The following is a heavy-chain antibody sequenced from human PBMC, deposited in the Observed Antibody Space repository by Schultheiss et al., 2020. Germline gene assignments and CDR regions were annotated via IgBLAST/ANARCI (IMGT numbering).Heavy chain of an antibody. CDR2: ISYDGSNK. V-gene: IGHV3-30*03. CDR1: GFTFSSYG. D-gene: IGHD3-10*01. J-gene: IGHJ4*02. CDR3: TSLEFGFSSALDY. Sequence: GESLKISCAASGFTFSSYGMHWVRQAPGKGLEWVAVISYDGSNKYYADSVKGRFTISRDNSKNTLYLQMNSLRPEDTAVYYCTSLEFGFSSALDYWGQGTLVTVSS.